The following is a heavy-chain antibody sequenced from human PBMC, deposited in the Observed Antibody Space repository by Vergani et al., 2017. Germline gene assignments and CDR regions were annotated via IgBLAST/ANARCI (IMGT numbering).Heavy chain of an antibody. V-gene: IGHV4-30-4*08. D-gene: IGHD1-26*01. CDR3: ARVMGGSYGRDKNDAFDI. CDR2: IYYSGST. CDR1: GGSISSGDYY. Sequence: QVQLQVSGPGLVKPSQTLSLTCTVSGGSISSGDYYWSWIRQPPGKGLEWIGYIYYSGSTYYNPSLKSRVTISVDTSKNQFSLKLSSVTAADTAVYYCARVMGGSYGRDKNDAFDIWGQGTMVTVSS. J-gene: IGHJ3*02.